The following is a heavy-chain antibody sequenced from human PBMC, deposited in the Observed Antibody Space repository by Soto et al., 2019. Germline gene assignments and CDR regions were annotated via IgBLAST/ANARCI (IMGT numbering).Heavy chain of an antibody. Sequence: ILSLTCTVSGGPFPNGGYYWSWIRQEPGKGLEWIGYTHYSGDTSYNPSLRSRVTISTDTSKTQFSLRLRSVTSADTAVYYCAWGDSQVSSVFDYWGQGMLVTVSS. V-gene: IGHV4-31*03. J-gene: IGHJ4*02. CDR2: THYSGDT. CDR1: GGPFPNGGYY. D-gene: IGHD3-16*01. CDR3: AWGDSQVSSVFDY.